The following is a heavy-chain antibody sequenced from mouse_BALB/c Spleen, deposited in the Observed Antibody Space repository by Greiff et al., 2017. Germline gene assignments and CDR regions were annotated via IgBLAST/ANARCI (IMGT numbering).Heavy chain of an antibody. V-gene: IGHV2-2*02. D-gene: IGHD2-3*01. CDR3: ARNEGWSTLAY. Sequence: VQLQQSGPGLVQPSQSLSITCTVSGFSLTSYGVHWVRQSPGKGLEWLGVIWSGGSTDYNAAFISRLSISKDNSKSQVFFKMNSLQANDTAIYYCARNEGWSTLAYWGQGTLVTVSA. J-gene: IGHJ3*01. CDR2: IWSGGST. CDR1: GFSLTSYG.